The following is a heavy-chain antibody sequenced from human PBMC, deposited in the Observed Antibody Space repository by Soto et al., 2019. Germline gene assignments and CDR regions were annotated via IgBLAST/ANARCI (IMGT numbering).Heavy chain of an antibody. CDR2: ISATGGGT. V-gene: IGHV3-23*01. J-gene: IGHJ4*02. Sequence: GSLRLSCAASGCKFSKYAMSWVRQAPGEGLEWVSLISATGGGTYYADSVKGRFTISRDNSHNTLYLQVHSLTAEDTAVYYCAKDRRAGGNSAFYFDFWGQGAQVTVSS. CDR1: GCKFSKYA. CDR3: AKDRRAGGNSAFYFDF. D-gene: IGHD3-16*01.